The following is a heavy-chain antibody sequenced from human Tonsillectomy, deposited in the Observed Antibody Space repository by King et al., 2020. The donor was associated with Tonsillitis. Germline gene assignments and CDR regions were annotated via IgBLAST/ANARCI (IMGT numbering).Heavy chain of an antibody. D-gene: IGHD3-22*01. Sequence: VQLQQWGAGLLKPSETLSLTCAVYGGSFSGYYWSWIRQPPGKGLEWIGEINHSGSTNYNPSLKSRVTISVDTSKNQFSLKLSSVTAADTAVYYCAIDHPQYADPDSSGYYSWGQGTLVTVSS. CDR2: INHSGST. V-gene: IGHV4-34*01. CDR1: GGSFSGYY. CDR3: AIDHPQYADPDSSGYYS. J-gene: IGHJ4*02.